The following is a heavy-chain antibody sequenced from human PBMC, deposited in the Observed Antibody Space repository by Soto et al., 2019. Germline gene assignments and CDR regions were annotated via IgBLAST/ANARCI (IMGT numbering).Heavy chain of an antibody. J-gene: IGHJ4*02. CDR2: IKHDGSEK. V-gene: IGHV3-7*03. CDR1: GFTFSSYW. D-gene: IGHD6-13*01. Sequence: GGSLRLSCAASGFTFSSYWMSWVRQAPGKGLEWVANIKHDGSEKYYVDSVKGRFTISRDNTKNSLYLQMNSLSAEDTYGYYGARDRGIAAAVDYWGQGTLVTVSS. CDR3: ARDRGIAAAVDY.